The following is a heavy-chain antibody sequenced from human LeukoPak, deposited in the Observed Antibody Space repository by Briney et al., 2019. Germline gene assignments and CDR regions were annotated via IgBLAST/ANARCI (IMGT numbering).Heavy chain of an antibody. CDR3: EGSAGY. V-gene: IGHV3-7*01. J-gene: IGHJ4*02. CDR1: GFTFSISW. Sequence: GGSLRPSCAASGFTFSISWMSWVRQAPGKGLEWVAHIKRDGSEKHYVDSVKGRFTISRDNAKSSLFLQMNSLRAEDTAVYYCEGSAGYWGQGTLVTVSS. CDR2: IKRDGSEK.